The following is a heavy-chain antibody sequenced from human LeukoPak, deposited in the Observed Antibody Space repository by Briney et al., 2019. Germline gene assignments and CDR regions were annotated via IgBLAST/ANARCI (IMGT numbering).Heavy chain of an antibody. CDR1: GFTFSGSA. J-gene: IGHJ4*02. V-gene: IGHV3-73*01. Sequence: GGSLRLSCAASGFTFSGSAMHWVRQASGKGLEWVGRIRSKANSYATAYAASVKGRFTISRDDSKNTAYLQMNSLKTEDTAVYYCTGRDCSGGSCYLDYWGQGTLVTVSS. CDR3: TGRDCSGGSCYLDY. CDR2: IRSKANSYAT. D-gene: IGHD2-15*01.